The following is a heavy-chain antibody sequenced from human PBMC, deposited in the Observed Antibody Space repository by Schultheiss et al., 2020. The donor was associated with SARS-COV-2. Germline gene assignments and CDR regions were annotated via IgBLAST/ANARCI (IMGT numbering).Heavy chain of an antibody. CDR3: AKGEYQLPYNWFDP. CDR2: ISGSGGST. J-gene: IGHJ5*02. D-gene: IGHD2-2*01. V-gene: IGHV3-23*01. Sequence: GGSLRLSCAASGFTFDEYAMHWVRQAPGKGLEWVSGISGSGGSTYYADSVKGRFTISRDNSKNTLYMQMNSLRAEDTAVYYCAKGEYQLPYNWFDPWGQGTLVTVSS. CDR1: GFTFDEYA.